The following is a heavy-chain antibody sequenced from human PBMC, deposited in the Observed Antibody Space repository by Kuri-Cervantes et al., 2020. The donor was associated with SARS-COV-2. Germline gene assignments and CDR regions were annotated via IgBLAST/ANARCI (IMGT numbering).Heavy chain of an antibody. J-gene: IGHJ4*02. CDR2: IRYDGSNK. V-gene: IGHV3-30*02. Sequence: GGSLRLSCAASGFTFSSYGMHWVRQAPGKGLEWVAFIRYDGSNKYYADSVKGRFTISRDNSKNTLYLQMNSLRAEDTAVYYCARVVSGYSYGLYPFDSWGQGTLVTVSS. CDR1: GFTFSSYG. D-gene: IGHD5-18*01. CDR3: ARVVSGYSYGLYPFDS.